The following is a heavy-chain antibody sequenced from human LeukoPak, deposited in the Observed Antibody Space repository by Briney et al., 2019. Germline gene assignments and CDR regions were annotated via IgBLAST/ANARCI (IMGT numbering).Heavy chain of an antibody. CDR2: IRNDGSDK. CDR3: AKDFNWGFDY. CDR1: GFTFRKYG. Sequence: GGSLRLSCAASGFTFRKYGRHWVRQAPGKGLEWVAFIRNDGSDKYYADSVKGRFTISRDSPKNTLYVQMNSLRAEDTAVYYCAKDFNWGFDYWGQGILVTVSS. D-gene: IGHD7-27*01. V-gene: IGHV3-30*02. J-gene: IGHJ4*02.